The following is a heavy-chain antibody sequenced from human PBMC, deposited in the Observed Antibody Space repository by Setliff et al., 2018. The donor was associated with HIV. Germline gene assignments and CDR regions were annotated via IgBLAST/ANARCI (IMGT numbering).Heavy chain of an antibody. V-gene: IGHV4-61*08. CDR1: GGSISSGGYY. CDR3: ARGYGAAGGGY. J-gene: IGHJ4*02. CDR2: IYYSGST. D-gene: IGHD6-25*01. Sequence: TSETLSLTCTVSGGSISSGGYYWSWIRQHPGKGLEWIGYIYYSGSTNYNPSLRSRVTISVDTSKNRFSRKLSSVTAADTAVYYCARGYGAAGGGYWGQGTLVTVSS.